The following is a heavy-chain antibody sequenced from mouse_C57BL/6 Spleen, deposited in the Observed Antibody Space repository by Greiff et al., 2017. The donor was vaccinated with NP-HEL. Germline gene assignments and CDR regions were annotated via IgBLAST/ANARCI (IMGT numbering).Heavy chain of an antibody. CDR2: IYPGSGST. J-gene: IGHJ4*01. CDR1: GYTFTSYW. CDR3: AGYYDDDVYYAMDY. Sequence: VQLQQSGAELVKPGASVKMSCKASGYTFTSYWITWVKQRPGQGLEWIGDIYPGSGSTNYNEKFKSKATLTVDTSSSTAYMQLSSLTSEDSAVYYCAGYYDDDVYYAMDYWGQGTSVTVSS. V-gene: IGHV1-55*01. D-gene: IGHD2-4*01.